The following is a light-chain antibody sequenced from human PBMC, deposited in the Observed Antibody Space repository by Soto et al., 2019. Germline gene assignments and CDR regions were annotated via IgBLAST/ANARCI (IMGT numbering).Light chain of an antibody. CDR3: HQYGISPPRT. J-gene: IGKJ1*01. V-gene: IGKV3-20*01. CDR2: GAS. CDR1: QSVSSK. Sequence: EIALTQSQATLCLSPGQRATISCMASQSVSSKLAWYQHKPGQAPRLLIYGASSRATGIPDRFSGSGSGTDFTLTIGRLEPEDFAVYYCHQYGISPPRTFGQGTKVDIK.